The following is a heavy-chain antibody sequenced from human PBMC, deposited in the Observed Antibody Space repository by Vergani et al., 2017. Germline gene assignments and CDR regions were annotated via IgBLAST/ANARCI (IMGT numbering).Heavy chain of an antibody. CDR2: INPNSGGT. Sequence: QVQLVQSGAEVKKPGASVKVSCKASGYTFTGYYMHWVRQAPGQGLEWMGWINPNSGGTNYAQKFQGRVTMTRDTSTSTVYMELSSLRSEDTAVYYCARFAGRSAGPWGQGTLGTVSS. J-gene: IGHJ5*02. CDR3: ARFAGRSAGP. V-gene: IGHV1-2*02. CDR1: GYTFTGYY.